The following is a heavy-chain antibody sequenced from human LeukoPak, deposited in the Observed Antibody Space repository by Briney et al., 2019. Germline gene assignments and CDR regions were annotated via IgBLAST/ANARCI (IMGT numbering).Heavy chain of an antibody. Sequence: PGGSLRLFCSASGFTFSSYAMHWVRQAPGKGLEYVSAISSNGGSTYYADSVKGRFTISRDNSKNTLYLQMSSLRAEDTAVYYCVKTVYGTMVRGVITSPFDYWGQGTLVTVSS. D-gene: IGHD3-10*01. CDR1: GFTFSSYA. J-gene: IGHJ4*02. CDR3: VKTVYGTMVRGVITSPFDY. CDR2: ISSNGGST. V-gene: IGHV3-64D*06.